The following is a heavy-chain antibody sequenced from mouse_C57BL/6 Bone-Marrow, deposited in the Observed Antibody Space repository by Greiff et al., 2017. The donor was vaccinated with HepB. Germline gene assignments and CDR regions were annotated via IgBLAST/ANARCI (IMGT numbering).Heavy chain of an antibody. CDR1: GFSLSTFGMG. Sequence: QVTLKESGPGILQPSQTLSLTCSFSGFSLSTFGMGVGWIRQPSGKGLEWLAHIWWDDDKYYNPALKSRLTISKDTSKNQVFLKIANVDTADTATYYCARMDYYGSSYEYYFDYWGQGTTLTVSS. D-gene: IGHD1-1*01. CDR3: ARMDYYGSSYEYYFDY. J-gene: IGHJ2*01. CDR2: IWWDDDK. V-gene: IGHV8-8*01.